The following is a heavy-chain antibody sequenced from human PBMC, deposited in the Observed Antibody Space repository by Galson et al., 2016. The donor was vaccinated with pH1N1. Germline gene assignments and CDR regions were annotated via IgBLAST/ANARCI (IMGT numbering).Heavy chain of an antibody. J-gene: IGHJ5*02. CDR1: GGTFSSYA. CDR3: APGGDDYGGNPHWFDP. Sequence: SVKVSCKASGGTFSSYAISWVRQAPGQGLEWMGRIIPIIGIANYAQNFQGRVTITADESTSTAYMELSSLRSEDTAVYYCAPGGDDYGGNPHWFDPWGQGTLVTVSS. CDR2: IIPIIGIA. D-gene: IGHD4-23*01. V-gene: IGHV1-69*04.